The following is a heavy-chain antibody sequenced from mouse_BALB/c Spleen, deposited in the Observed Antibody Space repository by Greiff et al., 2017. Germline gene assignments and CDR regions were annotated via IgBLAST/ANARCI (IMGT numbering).Heavy chain of an antibody. Sequence: EVNLVESGGGLVKPGGSLKLSCAASGFTFSDYYMYWVRQTPEKRLEWVATISDGGSYTYYPDSVKGRFTISRDNAKNNLYLQMSSLKSEDTAMYYCARGRRSMDYWGQGTSVTVSS. CDR3: ARGRRSMDY. J-gene: IGHJ4*01. CDR1: GFTFSDYY. CDR2: ISDGGSYT. V-gene: IGHV5-4*02.